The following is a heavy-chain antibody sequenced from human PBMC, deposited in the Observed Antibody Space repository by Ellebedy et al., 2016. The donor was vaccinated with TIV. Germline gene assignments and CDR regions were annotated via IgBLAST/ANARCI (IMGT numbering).Heavy chain of an antibody. V-gene: IGHV3-11*04. CDR3: ARKVPAPTTVPPNWYFDL. CDR2: ISSSGTTI. CDR1: GFPFSEYY. Sequence: GESLKISCAASGFPFSEYYMSWIRQAPGKGLEWVSYISSSGTTIYADSVKGRFTVSRDNAKNSLYLQMSSLRAEDTAVYYCARKVPAPTTVPPNWYFDLWGRGTLVTVSS. J-gene: IGHJ2*01. D-gene: IGHD4-17*01.